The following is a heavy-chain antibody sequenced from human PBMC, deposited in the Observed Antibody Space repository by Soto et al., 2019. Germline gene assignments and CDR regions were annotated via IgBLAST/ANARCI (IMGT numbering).Heavy chain of an antibody. CDR2: IYSGGST. CDR3: ARDRTDYDFWSGSLISPYYYYGMDV. D-gene: IGHD3-3*01. J-gene: IGHJ6*02. V-gene: IGHV3-66*01. Sequence: GGSLRLSCAASGFTVSSNYMSWVRQAPGKGLEWVSVIYSGGSTYYADSVKGRFTISRDNSKNTLYLQMNSLRAEDTAVYYCARDRTDYDFWSGSLISPYYYYGMDVWGQGTTVTVSS. CDR1: GFTVSSNY.